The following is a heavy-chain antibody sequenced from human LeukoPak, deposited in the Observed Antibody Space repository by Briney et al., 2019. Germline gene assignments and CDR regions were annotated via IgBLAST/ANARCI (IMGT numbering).Heavy chain of an antibody. D-gene: IGHD3-22*01. J-gene: IGHJ4*02. CDR2: VSGINGNT. CDR3: ARVQDADMIVEDF. V-gene: IGHV1-18*01. Sequence: ASVKVSCKTSGYSFTNYGISGVRQAPGKGLEWMGWVSGINGNTKYAQSLQGRVLMTTDTSTTTGHMELRSLRSDDTAVYFCARVQDADMIVEDFWGQGTLVIVSS. CDR1: GYSFTNYG.